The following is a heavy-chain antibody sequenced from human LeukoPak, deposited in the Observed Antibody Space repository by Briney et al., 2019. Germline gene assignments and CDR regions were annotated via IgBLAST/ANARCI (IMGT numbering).Heavy chain of an antibody. CDR3: ARDGLYCTNGVCSSDI. CDR2: IIPIFGTA. J-gene: IGHJ3*02. CDR1: GGTFSSYA. D-gene: IGHD2-8*01. V-gene: IGHV1-69*05. Sequence: SVKVSCKASGGTFSSYAISWVRQAPGQGLEWMGGIIPIFGTANYAQKLQGRVTMTTDTSTSTVYMELTSLRSEDTAVYYCARDGLYCTNGVCSSDIWGQGTLVTVSS.